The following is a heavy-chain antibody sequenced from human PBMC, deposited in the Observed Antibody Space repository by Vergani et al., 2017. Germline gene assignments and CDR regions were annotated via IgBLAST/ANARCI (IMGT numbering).Heavy chain of an antibody. D-gene: IGHD2-21*02. V-gene: IGHV4-39*07. J-gene: IGHJ4*02. CDR3: ARVPGAYCGGDCYVDY. Sequence: QLQLQESGPGLVKPSETLSLTCTVSGGSISSSSYYWGWIRQPPGKGLEWIGSIYYSGSTYYNPSLKSRVTISVDTSKHQFSLKLSSVTAADTAVYYCARVPGAYCGGDCYVDYWGQGTLVTVSS. CDR1: GGSISSSSYY. CDR2: IYYSGST.